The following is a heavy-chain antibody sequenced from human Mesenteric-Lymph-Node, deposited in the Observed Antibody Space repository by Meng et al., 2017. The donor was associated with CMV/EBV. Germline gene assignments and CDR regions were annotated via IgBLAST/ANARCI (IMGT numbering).Heavy chain of an antibody. CDR3: VRIHGLEYLPRTFHYFGMDV. J-gene: IGHJ6*02. CDR2: INAGGGNT. CDR1: GFTFSNYW. D-gene: IGHD2/OR15-2a*01. V-gene: IGHV3-74*01. Sequence: GESLKISCAASGFTFSNYWMHWVRLVPGKGLMWVSRINAGGGNTTYADSVKGRFTISRDNAKNTLYLQMNSLRAEDTAVYYCVRIHGLEYLPRTFHYFGMDVWGQGTTVTV.